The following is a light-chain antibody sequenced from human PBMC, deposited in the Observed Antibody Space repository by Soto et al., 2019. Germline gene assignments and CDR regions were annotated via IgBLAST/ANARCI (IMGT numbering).Light chain of an antibody. V-gene: IGLV2-14*01. CDR3: SSYTSSSLYV. CDR1: SSDVGGYNY. Sequence: QSALTQPASVSGSPGQSITLSCTGTSSDVGGYNYVSWYQQHPGTAPKLLIYDVNNRPSGVSNRFSGSKSGNTASLTISGLEAEDEADYYCSSYTSSSLYVFGTGTKVTVL. CDR2: DVN. J-gene: IGLJ1*01.